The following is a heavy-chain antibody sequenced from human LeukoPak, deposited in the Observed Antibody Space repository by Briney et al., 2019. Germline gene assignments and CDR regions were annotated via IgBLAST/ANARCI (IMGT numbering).Heavy chain of an antibody. V-gene: IGHV3-66*01. Sequence: GGSLRLSCAASGFTVSSNYMSWVRQAPGKGLEWVSVIYSGGSTYYADSVKGRFIISRDNSKNTLYLQMNTLRAEDTAVYYCAGRDYDRSGYRSRDYWGQGTLVTVSS. CDR2: IYSGGST. CDR1: GFTVSSNY. CDR3: AGRDYDRSGYRSRDY. D-gene: IGHD3-22*01. J-gene: IGHJ4*02.